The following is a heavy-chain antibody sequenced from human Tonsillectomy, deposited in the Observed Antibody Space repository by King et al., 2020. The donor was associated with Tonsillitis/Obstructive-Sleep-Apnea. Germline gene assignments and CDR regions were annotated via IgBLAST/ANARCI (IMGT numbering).Heavy chain of an antibody. J-gene: IGHJ6*02. Sequence: QLVQSGAEVKKPGASVKVSCEQSGYTFTNYYIHWVRQAPGQGLEWMGIINPSDGFTNYAQKFQGRVTMTSDKSTSTLYMELRSLRPEDTGVYYCARERDGKQQTAGLDVWGPGTTVTVSS. D-gene: IGHD6-13*01. CDR1: GYTFTNYY. CDR2: INPSDGFT. V-gene: IGHV1-46*01. CDR3: ARERDGKQQTAGLDV.